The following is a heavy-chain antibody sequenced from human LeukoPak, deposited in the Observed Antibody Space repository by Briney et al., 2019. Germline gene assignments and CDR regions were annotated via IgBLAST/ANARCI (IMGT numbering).Heavy chain of an antibody. CDR1: GFTFSSYW. CDR3: AREDCSGGSCWNY. Sequence: GGSLRLSCAASGFTFSSYWMSWVRQAPGKGLEWVANIKQDGSEKYYVDSVKGRFTISRDNAKNSLYLQMNSLRAEDTAVYYCAREDCSGGSCWNYWGQRTLVTVSS. J-gene: IGHJ4*02. D-gene: IGHD2-15*01. CDR2: IKQDGSEK. V-gene: IGHV3-7*01.